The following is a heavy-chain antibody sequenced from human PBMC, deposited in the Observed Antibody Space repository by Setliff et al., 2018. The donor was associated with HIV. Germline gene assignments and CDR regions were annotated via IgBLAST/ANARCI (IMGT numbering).Heavy chain of an antibody. D-gene: IGHD3-22*01. J-gene: IGHJ4*02. V-gene: IGHV1-18*01. CDR2: TSAYNGNK. CDR3: ARFPNPSQIVVIMPPDY. Sequence: ASVKVSCKASGYSFTSYGISWVRQAPGQGLEWMGWTSAYNGNKNYAQNLQDRVTMTTDTSTSTAYMELRSLRFDDTAVYYCARFPNPSQIVVIMPPDYWGQGTLVTVSS. CDR1: GYSFTSYG.